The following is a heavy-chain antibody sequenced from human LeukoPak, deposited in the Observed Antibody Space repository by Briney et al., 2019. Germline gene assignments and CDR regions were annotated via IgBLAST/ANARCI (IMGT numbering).Heavy chain of an antibody. CDR2: IYYSGST. D-gene: IGHD6-13*01. J-gene: IGHJ4*02. CDR3: ASLPGAAAGTGRFFYYFDY. V-gene: IGHV4-39*01. CDR1: GGSISSSSYY. Sequence: SETLSLTCTVSGGSISSSSYYWGWIRQPPGKGLEWIGSIYYSGSTYYNPSLKSRVTISVDTSKTQFSLKLSSVTAADTAVYYCASLPGAAAGTGRFFYYFDYWGQGTLVTVSS.